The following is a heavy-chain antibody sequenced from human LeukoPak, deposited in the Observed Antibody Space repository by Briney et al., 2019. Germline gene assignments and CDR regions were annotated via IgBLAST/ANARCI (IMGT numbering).Heavy chain of an antibody. CDR1: GFTVSSNY. J-gene: IGHJ4*02. V-gene: IGHV3-66*02. CDR3: ARVHEQTTGAPFDY. CDR2: IYSGGGT. Sequence: GGSLRLSCAASGFTVSSNYMSWVRQAPGKGLEWVSVIYSGGGTYYADSVKGRFTISRDNSKNTLYLQMNSLRAEDTAVYYCARVHEQTTGAPFDYWGQGTLVTVSS. D-gene: IGHD4-17*01.